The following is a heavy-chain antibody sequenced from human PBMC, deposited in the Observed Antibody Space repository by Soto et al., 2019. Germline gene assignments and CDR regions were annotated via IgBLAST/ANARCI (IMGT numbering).Heavy chain of an antibody. CDR1: GGSISSGTYF. J-gene: IGHJ5*02. V-gene: IGHV4-31*03. D-gene: IGHD2-15*01. CDR2: IYYTGIT. Sequence: PWETLSLTCTVSGGSISSGTYFWSWVRQRPGEGLEWIGNIYYTGITYYNLSLKSRVAISVDTSKNHFSLTLTSLTAADTAIYYCATALLTPSTPLDRWGQGTLVTSPQ. CDR3: ATALLTPSTPLDR.